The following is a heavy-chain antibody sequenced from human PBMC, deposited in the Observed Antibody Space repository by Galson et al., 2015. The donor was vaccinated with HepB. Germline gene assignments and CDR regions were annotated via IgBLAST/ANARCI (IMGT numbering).Heavy chain of an antibody. CDR2: ISSSSSTI. CDR1: GFTFSSYS. V-gene: IGHV3-48*01. J-gene: IGHJ6*02. CDR3: ARLHCPNSSGRNYYYYYGMDV. Sequence: SLRLSCAASGFTFSSYSMNWVRQAPGKGLEWVSYISSSSSTIYYADSVKGRFTISRDNAKNSLYLQMNSLRAEDTAVYYCARLHCPNSSGRNYYYYYGMDVWGQGTTVTVSS. D-gene: IGHD6-19*01.